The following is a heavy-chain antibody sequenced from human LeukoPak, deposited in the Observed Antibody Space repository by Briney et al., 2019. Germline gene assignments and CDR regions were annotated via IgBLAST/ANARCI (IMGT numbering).Heavy chain of an antibody. CDR1: GFTFSSNG. CDR3: ARSNYYDTSGYYL. V-gene: IGHV3-33*01. J-gene: IGHJ5*02. Sequence: GRSLRLSCAASGFTFSSNGMHWVRQAPGKGLEWVAVIWYDGSNKYYADSVKGRFTISRDNSKNTLYLQMNSLRDEDTAVYYCARSNYYDTSGYYLWGQGTLVTVSS. D-gene: IGHD3-22*01. CDR2: IWYDGSNK.